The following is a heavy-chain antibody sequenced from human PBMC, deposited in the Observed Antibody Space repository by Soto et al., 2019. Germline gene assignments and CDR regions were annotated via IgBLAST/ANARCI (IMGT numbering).Heavy chain of an antibody. J-gene: IGHJ6*02. CDR2: ISAYNGNT. D-gene: IGHD2-2*01. V-gene: IGHV1-18*04. CDR3: AIPAATGFSPDYYDDGMDF. Sequence: QVQLVQSGAEVKKPGASVKVSCKSSGYTFTSYGISWVRQAPGQGLEWMGWISAYNGNTHYAQKLQGRVTLTTVTSTSTAYLELRSLRSDDTAVYYCAIPAATGFSPDYYDDGMDFWGQGITGTVSS. CDR1: GYTFTSYG.